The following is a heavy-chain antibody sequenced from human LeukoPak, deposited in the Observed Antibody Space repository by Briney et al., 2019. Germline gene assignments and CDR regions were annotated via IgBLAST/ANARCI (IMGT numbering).Heavy chain of an antibody. D-gene: IGHD4-17*01. V-gene: IGHV3-23*01. CDR3: AKVAPLGDGDYWYFDL. J-gene: IGHJ2*01. CDR1: EFIFSNYG. Sequence: AGSLRLSCVASEFIFSNYGMSWVRQAPGKGLEWVSAISASGGRTNYADSVKGRFTISRDNSKNTLYLQMNSLRAEYTAIYYCAKVAPLGDGDYWYFDLWGRGTLVTVSS. CDR2: ISASGGRT.